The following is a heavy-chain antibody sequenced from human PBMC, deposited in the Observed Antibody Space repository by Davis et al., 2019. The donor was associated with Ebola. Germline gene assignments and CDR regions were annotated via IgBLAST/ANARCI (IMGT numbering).Heavy chain of an antibody. CDR1: GYTFTSYG. V-gene: IGHV1-18*01. D-gene: IGHD3-16*01. J-gene: IGHJ4*02. CDR3: TRDFGTIQDY. Sequence: ASVTVSCKASGYTFTSYGISCVRQAPGQGLEWMGWISAYNGNTNYAQKLQGRVTMTTDTSTSTAYMELRSLRSDDTAVYYCTRDFGTIQDYWGQGTLVTVSS. CDR2: ISAYNGNT.